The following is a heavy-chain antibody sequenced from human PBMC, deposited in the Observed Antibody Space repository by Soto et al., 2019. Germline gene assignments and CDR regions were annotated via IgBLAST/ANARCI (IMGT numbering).Heavy chain of an antibody. V-gene: IGHV1-18*01. CDR3: ARGIKRDSYYGMAF. J-gene: IGHJ6*04. D-gene: IGHD2-21*01. Sequence: GASVKVSCKASGYTFYSHSISWVRQAPGQGLEWMGRISSDNGNTRYAQKFRGRVTMTTDTSTSTVYMELRNLRSDDTAVYYCARGIKRDSYYGMAFWGKGTTVTVS. CDR1: GYTFYSHS. CDR2: ISSDNGNT.